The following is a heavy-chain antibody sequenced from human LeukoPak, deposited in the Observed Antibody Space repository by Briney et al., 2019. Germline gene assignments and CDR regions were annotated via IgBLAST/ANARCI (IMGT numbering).Heavy chain of an antibody. Sequence: GGSLRLSCAASGFTFSSYAMGWVRQAPGKGLEWVSAISGSGGSTYYADSVKGRFTISRDNSKNTLYLQMNSLRAEDTAVYYCAKVPLGSGSINAFDIWGQGTMVTVSS. D-gene: IGHD3-3*01. CDR2: ISGSGGST. CDR3: AKVPLGSGSINAFDI. V-gene: IGHV3-23*01. CDR1: GFTFSSYA. J-gene: IGHJ3*02.